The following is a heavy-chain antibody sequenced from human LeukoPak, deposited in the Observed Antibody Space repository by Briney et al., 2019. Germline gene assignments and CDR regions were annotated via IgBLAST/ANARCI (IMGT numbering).Heavy chain of an antibody. D-gene: IGHD3-22*01. V-gene: IGHV3-30-3*01. J-gene: IGHJ4*02. CDR3: ARDYGSSGYYFDY. CDR1: GFTFSSYA. Sequence: GRSLRLSCAASGFTFSSYAMHWVCQAPGKGLEWVAVISYDGSNKYYADSVKGRFTISRDNSKNTLYLQMNSLRAEDTAVYYCARDYGSSGYYFDYWGQGTLVTVSS. CDR2: ISYDGSNK.